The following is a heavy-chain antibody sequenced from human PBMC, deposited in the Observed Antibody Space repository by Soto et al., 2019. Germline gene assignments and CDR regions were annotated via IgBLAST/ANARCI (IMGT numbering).Heavy chain of an antibody. Sequence: SETLSLTCAVYGGSFSGYYWTWIRQPPGKGLEWIGEINHSGSTNCNPSLKSRVTISVDTSKNQFSLKLSSVTAADTAVYYCGRASNKRGYSYGPDYWGQGTLVTVSS. CDR2: INHSGST. D-gene: IGHD5-18*01. V-gene: IGHV4-34*01. CDR3: GRASNKRGYSYGPDY. J-gene: IGHJ4*02. CDR1: GGSFSGYY.